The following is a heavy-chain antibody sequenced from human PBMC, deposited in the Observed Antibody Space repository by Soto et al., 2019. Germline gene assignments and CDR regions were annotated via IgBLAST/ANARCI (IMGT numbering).Heavy chain of an antibody. CDR3: ARRQQWLAGYFDY. D-gene: IGHD6-19*01. J-gene: IGHJ4*02. V-gene: IGHV4-39*01. CDR2: IYYSGST. Sequence: ETLSLTCAVSGDSISSSGFYWGWIRQPPGKGLEWIGSIYYSGSTYYNPSLKSRVTISVDTSKSQFSLKMRSVTAADTAVYYCARRQQWLAGYFDYWGQGTLVTVSS. CDR1: GDSISSSGFY.